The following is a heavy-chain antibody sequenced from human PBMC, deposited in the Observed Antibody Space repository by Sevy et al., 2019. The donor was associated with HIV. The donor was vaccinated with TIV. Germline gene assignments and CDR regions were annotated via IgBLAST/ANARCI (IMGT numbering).Heavy chain of an antibody. CDR2: LSYDDSDE. D-gene: IGHD3-16*02. Sequence: GGSLRLSCAASGFIFSTSPMHWVRQAPGKGLECVAILSYDDSDENYADSVKGRFTISRDNSKNTLYLQMNSLRTEDTAVYYCAKDDLRSTDYWGQGTLVTVSS. CDR1: GFIFSTSP. J-gene: IGHJ4*02. V-gene: IGHV3-30-3*02. CDR3: AKDDLRSTDY.